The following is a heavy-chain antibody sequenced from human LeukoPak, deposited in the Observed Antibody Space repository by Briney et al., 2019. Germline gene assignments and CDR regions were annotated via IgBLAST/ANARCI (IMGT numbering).Heavy chain of an antibody. CDR3: AKELDTMFFDY. V-gene: IGHV3-43*01. Sequence: GGSLRLSCVTSGFNFDRYTIHWVRQAPGKGLEWVSLAGWAGGTTFYSDSVRGRFTISRDSGRKSVYLQMNSLTTDDTAFYFCAKELDTMFFDYWGQGALVTVSS. D-gene: IGHD3-10*02. CDR1: GFNFDRYT. CDR2: AGWAGGTT. J-gene: IGHJ4*02.